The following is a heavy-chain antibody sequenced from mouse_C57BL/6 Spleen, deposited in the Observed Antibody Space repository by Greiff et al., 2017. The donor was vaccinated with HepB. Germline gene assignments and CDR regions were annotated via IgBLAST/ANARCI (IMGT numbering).Heavy chain of an antibody. J-gene: IGHJ2*01. CDR1: GYTFTEYT. D-gene: IGHD2-4*01. Sequence: QVQLKESGAELVKPGASVKLSCKASGYTFTEYTIHWVKQRSGQGLEWIGWFYPGSGSIKYNEKFKDKATLTADKSSSTVYMELSRLTSEDSAVYFCARHEEDDYDEGYYFDYWGQGTTLTVSS. CDR2: FYPGSGSI. V-gene: IGHV1-62-2*01. CDR3: ARHEEDDYDEGYYFDY.